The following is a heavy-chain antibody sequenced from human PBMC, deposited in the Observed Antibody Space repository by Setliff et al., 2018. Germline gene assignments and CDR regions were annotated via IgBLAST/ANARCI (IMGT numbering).Heavy chain of an antibody. CDR3: ARDRSPTYYYYGMDV. CDR2: IYYSGST. D-gene: IGHD2-15*01. J-gene: IGHJ6*02. V-gene: IGHV4-39*07. CDR1: GGSISSSSYY. Sequence: PSETLSLTCTVSGGSISSSSYYWGWIRQPPGKGLEWIGSIYYSGSTYYNPSLKSRVTISVDTSKNQFSLKLSSVTAADTAVYYCARDRSPTYYYYGMDVWGQGTTVTVSS.